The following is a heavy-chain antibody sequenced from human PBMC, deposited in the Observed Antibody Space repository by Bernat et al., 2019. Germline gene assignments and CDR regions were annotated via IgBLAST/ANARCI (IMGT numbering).Heavy chain of an antibody. V-gene: IGHV3-74*01. Sequence: EVQLVESGGGLVQPGGSLRLSCAASGFTFSSYWMHWVRQAPGKGLVWVSRINSDGSSTSYADSVKGRFTISRDNAKNTLYLQMNSLRAEDTAVYYCARDYGKYSSSWYGVDNWFDPWGQGTLVTVSS. CDR3: ARDYGKYSSSWYGVDNWFDP. CDR2: INSDGSST. J-gene: IGHJ5*02. D-gene: IGHD6-13*01. CDR1: GFTFSSYW.